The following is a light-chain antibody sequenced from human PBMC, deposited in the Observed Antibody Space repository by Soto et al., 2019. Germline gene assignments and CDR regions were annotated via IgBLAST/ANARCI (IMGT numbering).Light chain of an antibody. CDR1: SSNIGSNT. Sequence: QSVLTQPPSASGTPGQRVTISCSGSSSNIGSNTVNWYQQLPGTAPKLLIYSNDQRPSGVPDRFSGSKSGTSASLAISGLQSEDEADYYCAVWDDRLSAVVFGGGTKLTVL. CDR2: SND. V-gene: IGLV1-44*01. CDR3: AVWDDRLSAVV. J-gene: IGLJ2*01.